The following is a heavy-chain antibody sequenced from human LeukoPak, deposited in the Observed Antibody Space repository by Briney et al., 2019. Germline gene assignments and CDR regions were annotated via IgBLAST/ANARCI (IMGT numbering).Heavy chain of an antibody. CDR1: GGSIRTSSYY. D-gene: IGHD1-26*01. J-gene: IGHJ5*02. Sequence: SEILSLTCIVSGGSIRTSSYYWGWIRQTPGKGLEWIGSIHYSGSSYYNPSLKSRVTISVESTQFSLNLMSVTPADTATYYCARDDAASYYSWFGTWGQGILVTVSS. V-gene: IGHV4-39*07. CDR3: ARDDAASYYSWFGT. CDR2: IHYSGSS.